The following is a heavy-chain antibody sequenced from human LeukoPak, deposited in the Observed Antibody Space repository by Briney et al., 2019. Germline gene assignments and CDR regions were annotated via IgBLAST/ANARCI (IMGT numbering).Heavy chain of an antibody. J-gene: IGHJ4*02. V-gene: IGHV4-34*01. CDR1: GGSFSGYY. D-gene: IGHD6-13*01. CDR2: INHSGST. Sequence: KSSETLSLTCAVYGGSFSGYYWSWIRQPPGKGLEWIGEINHSGSTNYNPSLKSRVTISVDTSKNQFSLKLSSVTAADTAVYYCARGPNIAAAGINYWGQGTLVTVSS. CDR3: ARGPNIAAAGINY.